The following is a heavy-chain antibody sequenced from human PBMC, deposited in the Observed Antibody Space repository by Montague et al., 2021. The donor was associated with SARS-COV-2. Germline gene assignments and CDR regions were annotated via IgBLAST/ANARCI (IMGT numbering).Heavy chain of an antibody. J-gene: IGHJ4*02. CDR3: AGHLNYRDSGGDDY. Sequence: SETLSLTCTVSGGSISSSNYYWGWIRQPPGKGLEWIGSIYYSGGTYSNSSLKSRVTISVDTSKNQFSLKLSSVTAADTAVYYCAGHLNYRDSGGDDYWGQGTLVTVSS. CDR1: GGSISSSNYY. V-gene: IGHV4-39*01. D-gene: IGHD4-17*01. CDR2: IYYSGGT.